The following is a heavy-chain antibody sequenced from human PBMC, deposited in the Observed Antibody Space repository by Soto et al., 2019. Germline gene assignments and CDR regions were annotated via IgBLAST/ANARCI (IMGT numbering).Heavy chain of an antibody. Sequence: GGSLRLSCAGNGLTMSTYAMSWVRQAPGKGLEWVSTIAGVDLFYADSVQGRFTISIDNSKNLLFLQMNSLTADDTATYYCAKDHFKGNGIYDGFDVRGQGTTVTVSS. J-gene: IGHJ3*01. CDR3: AKDHFKGNGIYDGFDV. CDR1: GLTMSTYA. D-gene: IGHD1-20*01. CDR2: IAGVDL. V-gene: IGHV3-23*01.